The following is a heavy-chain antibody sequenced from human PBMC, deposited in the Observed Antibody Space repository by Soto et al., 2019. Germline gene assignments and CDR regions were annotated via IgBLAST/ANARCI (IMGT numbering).Heavy chain of an antibody. CDR3: AGHQPPRSNYGMDV. CDR2: SIPIFGTA. V-gene: IGHV1-69*12. J-gene: IGHJ6*01. CDR1: GGTFSSYA. Sequence: QVQLVQSGAEVKKPGSSVKVSCKASGGTFSSYAISWVRQAPGQGLEWMGGSIPIFGTANYAQKFQGRVTITADESTSTADRELSLLRSEDTAVYYCAGHQPPRSNYGMDVWGQGTTVTVSP.